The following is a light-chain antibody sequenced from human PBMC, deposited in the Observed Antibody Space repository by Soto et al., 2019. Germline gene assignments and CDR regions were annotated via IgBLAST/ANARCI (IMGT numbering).Light chain of an antibody. CDR2: EVS. V-gene: IGLV2-8*01. Sequence: QSVLTQPPSASGSPGQSVTISCTGTSSDIGVYNYVSWYQQHPGKAPKLMIYEVSKRPSGVPDRFSGSKSGNTASLTVSGLRAEDEADYYCSSYAGSNNFVFGSGTKVTVL. J-gene: IGLJ1*01. CDR1: SSDIGVYNY. CDR3: SSYAGSNNFV.